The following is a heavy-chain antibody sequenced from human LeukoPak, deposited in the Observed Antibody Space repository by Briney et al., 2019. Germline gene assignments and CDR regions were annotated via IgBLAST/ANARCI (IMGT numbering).Heavy chain of an antibody. CDR2: ITSNGDRT. D-gene: IGHD3-10*01. Sequence: PGGSLRLSCAASGFTFSSYAMHWVRQGPGKGLEYVSGITSNGDRTYYANSLKGRFTVSRDNSNNTLYLHLGSLTADDMAMYYCARDEFYYYGTGTYAYWGQGTLVTVSS. CDR1: GFTFSSYA. V-gene: IGHV3-64*01. CDR3: ARDEFYYYGTGTYAY. J-gene: IGHJ1*01.